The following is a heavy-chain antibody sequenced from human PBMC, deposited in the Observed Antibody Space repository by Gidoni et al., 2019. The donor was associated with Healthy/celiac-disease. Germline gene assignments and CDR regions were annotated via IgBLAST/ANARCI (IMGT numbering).Heavy chain of an antibody. D-gene: IGHD2-8*02. J-gene: IGHJ6*02. CDR3: ARVRICTGGVCYKGGMDV. CDR1: GGSISSGSYY. Sequence: QVQLQESGPGLVKPSQTLSLTCTVSGGSISSGSYYWSWIRQPAGKGLEWIGRIYTSGSTNYNPSLKSRVTMSVDTSKNQFSLKLSSVTAADTAVYYCARVRICTGGVCYKGGMDVWGQGTTVTVSS. V-gene: IGHV4-61*02. CDR2: IYTSGST.